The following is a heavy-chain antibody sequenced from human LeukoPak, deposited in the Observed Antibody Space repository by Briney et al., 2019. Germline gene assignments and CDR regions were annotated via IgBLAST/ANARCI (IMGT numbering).Heavy chain of an antibody. CDR3: ARDRPIRGYFDWLLPLDYMDV. D-gene: IGHD3-9*01. J-gene: IGHJ6*03. Sequence: SEALSLTCTVSGASTSSGLYYWTWFRQPAGKGLEYIGRIYNSGSPNYNPSLKSRVTISVDTPKNQFSLKLTSVTAADTAVYYCARDRPIRGYFDWLLPLDYMDVWGKGTTVTVSS. V-gene: IGHV4-61*02. CDR1: GASTSSGLYY. CDR2: IYNSGSP.